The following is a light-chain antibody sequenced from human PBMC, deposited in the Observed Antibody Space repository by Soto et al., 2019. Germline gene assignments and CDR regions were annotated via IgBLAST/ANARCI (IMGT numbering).Light chain of an antibody. J-gene: IGLJ2*01. Sequence: QSALTQPASVSGSPGQSITISCTGTSSDVGGYNYVSWYQQHPGKAPKVMIYDVSNRPSGVSNRFSGSKSGNTASLTISGLQAEDEAAYYCSSYTSRSTLVLFGGGTKVTVL. CDR1: SSDVGGYNY. CDR3: SSYTSRSTLVL. V-gene: IGLV2-14*01. CDR2: DVS.